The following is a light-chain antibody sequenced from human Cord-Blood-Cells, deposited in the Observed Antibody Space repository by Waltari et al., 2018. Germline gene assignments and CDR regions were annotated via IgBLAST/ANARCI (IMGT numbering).Light chain of an antibody. V-gene: IGLV2-14*01. CDR3: SSYTSSSTVV. J-gene: IGLJ2*01. CDR1: SSDAAGYNY. CDR2: EVS. Sequence: QSALPQPASASGSPGPSITLSCTGTSSDAAGYNYVSWYQQHPGKAPKLMIYEVSNRPSGGSNRFSGSKSGNTASLTISGLQAEDEADYYCSSYTSSSTVVFGGGTKLTVL.